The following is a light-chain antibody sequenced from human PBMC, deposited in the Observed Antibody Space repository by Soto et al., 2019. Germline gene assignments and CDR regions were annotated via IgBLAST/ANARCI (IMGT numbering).Light chain of an antibody. CDR3: QQYNNWWT. CDR2: GAS. Sequence: EIVMTQSPATLSVSPGETATLSCRASQSVSTSLAWYQQKPGQAPRLLISGASTRATGVPARFSGSGSETEFTLSSSSRQSEDFAVYYCQQYNNWWTFGQGTKLEIK. J-gene: IGKJ1*01. V-gene: IGKV3-15*01. CDR1: QSVSTS.